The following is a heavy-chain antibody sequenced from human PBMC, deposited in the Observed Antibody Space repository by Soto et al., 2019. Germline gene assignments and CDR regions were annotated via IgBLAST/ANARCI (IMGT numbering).Heavy chain of an antibody. CDR2: ISHDGVTK. V-gene: IGHV3-30-3*01. CDR3: VRGGDSSSLERRDP. J-gene: IGHJ5*02. Sequence: PGESLKISCAASGSSFPKYPMHWVRQTPDKGLEWVAVISHDGVTKDSADSVKGRFSISRDNSRNTLYLEMNSLRTEDTAMYYCVRGGDSSSLERRDPWGQGTLVTVSS. D-gene: IGHD3-3*01. CDR1: GSSFPKYP.